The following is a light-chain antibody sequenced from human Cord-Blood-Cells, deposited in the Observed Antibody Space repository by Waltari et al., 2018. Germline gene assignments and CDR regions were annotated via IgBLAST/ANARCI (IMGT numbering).Light chain of an antibody. J-gene: IGLJ1*01. CDR3: SSYTSSSPLV. CDR2: DVS. Sequence: QSALTQPASVSGSPGQSITISCTGTSSDVGGYNYVSWYQQPPGKAPKLMIYDVSKRPSGVSNRFSGSKSGNTASLTISGLQAEDEADYYCSSYTSSSPLVFGTGTKVTVL. CDR1: SSDVGGYNY. V-gene: IGLV2-14*01.